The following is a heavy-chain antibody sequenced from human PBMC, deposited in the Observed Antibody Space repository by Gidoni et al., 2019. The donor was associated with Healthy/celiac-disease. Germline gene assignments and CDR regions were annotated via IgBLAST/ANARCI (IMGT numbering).Heavy chain of an antibody. J-gene: IGHJ3*02. CDR1: GRSISSGGYY. CDR3: ARAPTYYYDSSGYYYAFDI. CDR2: IYYSGST. D-gene: IGHD3-22*01. V-gene: IGHV4-31*03. Sequence: QVQLQESGPGLVKPSQTLSLTCTVSGRSISSGGYYWSWIRQHPGKGLEWIGYIYYSGSTYYNPSLKRRVTISVDTSKNQFSLKLSSVTAADTAVYYCARAPTYYYDSSGYYYAFDIWGQGTMVTVSS.